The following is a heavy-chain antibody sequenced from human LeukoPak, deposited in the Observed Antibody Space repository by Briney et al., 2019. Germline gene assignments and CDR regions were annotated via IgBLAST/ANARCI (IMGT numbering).Heavy chain of an antibody. V-gene: IGHV3-30*01. CDR3: ARERSGGTGPTIREVNNWFDP. J-gene: IGHJ5*02. Sequence: PGRSLRLSCAASGFTFSTYTMYWVRRAPGKGLEWVAVISYDGGNRYYADSVKGRFTISRDNSGNTLYLQMNSLRAEDTAVYYCARERSGGTGPTIREVNNWFDPWGQGTLVTVSS. CDR1: GFTFSTYT. CDR2: ISYDGGNR. D-gene: IGHD1-7*01.